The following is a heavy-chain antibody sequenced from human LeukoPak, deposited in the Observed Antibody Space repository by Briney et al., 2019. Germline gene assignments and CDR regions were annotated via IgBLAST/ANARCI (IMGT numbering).Heavy chain of an antibody. CDR3: AREGLSVAGNLWFDP. D-gene: IGHD6-19*01. CDR2: IYTIGST. Sequence: SETLSLTCTVSGGSISSGSYYWGWIRQPAGKGLEWIGRIYTIGSTNYNPSLKSRVTISGDTSKNQFSLKLSSATAADTAVYYCAREGLSVAGNLWFDPWGQGTLVTVSS. CDR1: GGSISSGSYY. J-gene: IGHJ5*02. V-gene: IGHV4-61*02.